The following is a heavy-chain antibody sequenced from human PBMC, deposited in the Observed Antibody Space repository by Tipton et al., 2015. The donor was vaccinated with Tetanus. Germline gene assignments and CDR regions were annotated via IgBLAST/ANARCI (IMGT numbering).Heavy chain of an antibody. CDR2: INHSGST. CDR3: ARPGVGGYTGYYFDF. CDR1: GGSFSAYY. J-gene: IGHJ4*02. V-gene: IGHV4-34*01. Sequence: LRLSCAVYGGSFSAYYWSWIRQSPGKGLEWIGEINHSGSTTYSPSFKSRVTISVDTPKNQFSLKLDSVTAADAAVYYCARPGVGGYTGYYFDFWGQGTVVTVSS. D-gene: IGHD5-12*01.